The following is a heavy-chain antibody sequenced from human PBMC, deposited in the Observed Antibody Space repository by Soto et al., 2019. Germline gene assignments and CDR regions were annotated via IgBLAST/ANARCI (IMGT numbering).Heavy chain of an antibody. Sequence: SETLSLTCSVSSASLSSSTYYWSWIRQPPGRGPEWIGSIYYSGSTNYNPSLKSRVTISVDTSKNQFSLKLSSVTAADTAVYYCARGSGWNDAFDIWGQGTMVTVSS. CDR1: SASLSSSTYY. D-gene: IGHD6-19*01. CDR3: ARGSGWNDAFDI. J-gene: IGHJ3*02. CDR2: IYYSGST. V-gene: IGHV4-39*07.